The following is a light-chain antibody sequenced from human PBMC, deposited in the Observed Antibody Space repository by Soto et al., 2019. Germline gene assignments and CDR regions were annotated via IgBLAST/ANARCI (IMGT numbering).Light chain of an antibody. J-gene: IGKJ1*01. CDR3: QQRANLWT. V-gene: IGKV3-11*01. CDR1: QTVYTY. CDR2: DAS. Sequence: EIVLTQSPATLSLSPWERSTLSCRSSQTVYTYLAWYQQKPGQAPRLLIYDASSRATGIPARFSGGGSGTDFTLTISSLEAEDFAVYYCQQRANLWTFGQGTKWIS.